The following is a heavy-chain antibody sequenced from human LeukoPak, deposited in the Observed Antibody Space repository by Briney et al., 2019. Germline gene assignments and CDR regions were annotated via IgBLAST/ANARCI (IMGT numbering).Heavy chain of an antibody. D-gene: IGHD4-11*01. CDR3: ASGTTVLPDY. CDR1: GFTFDDYA. CDR2: INTDRSST. Sequence: GGSLRLSCAASGFTFDDYAMHWVRQAPGKGLEWVSGINTDRSSTSYADSVKGRFTISRDNAKNTLYLQMNSLRAEDTAVYYCASGTTVLPDYWGQGTLVTVSS. J-gene: IGHJ4*02. V-gene: IGHV3-74*01.